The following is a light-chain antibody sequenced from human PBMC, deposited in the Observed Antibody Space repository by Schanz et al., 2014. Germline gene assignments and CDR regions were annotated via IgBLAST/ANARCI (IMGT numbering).Light chain of an antibody. Sequence: QSALTQPASVSGSPGQSITISCTGTTSDVGGYNYVSWYQQHPGKARKLMIYDVSSRRSGVSNRFSGSKSGNTASLTISVLQAGDEADYYFSVYADSSPRFGPGGKLTV. V-gene: IGLV2-14*01. CDR3: SVYADSSPR. CDR2: DVS. CDR1: TSDVGGYNY. J-gene: IGLJ1*01.